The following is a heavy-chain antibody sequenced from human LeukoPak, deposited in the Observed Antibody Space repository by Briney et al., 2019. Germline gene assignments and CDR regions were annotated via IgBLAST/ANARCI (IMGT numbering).Heavy chain of an antibody. CDR2: ITGAGTST. CDR3: SRKVAVAMDLDY. CDR1: GFTFKSYG. J-gene: IGHJ4*02. V-gene: IGHV3-23*01. Sequence: GGSLRLSCVASGFTFKSYGMTWVRQVPGKGLEWLSSITGAGTSTKYADSVNGRFTISRDNSKNTLSLQMTGLRAEDTAVYYCSRKVAVAMDLDYWGQGTLVTVSS. D-gene: IGHD5-18*01.